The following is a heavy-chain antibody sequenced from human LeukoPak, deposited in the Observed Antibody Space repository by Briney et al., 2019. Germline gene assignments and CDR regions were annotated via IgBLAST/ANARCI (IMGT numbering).Heavy chain of an antibody. D-gene: IGHD6-19*01. CDR2: IYSGGRT. CDR3: VKAPTVAGSYGWFDP. J-gene: IGHJ5*02. V-gene: IGHV4-30-4*08. CDR1: GGSITSGNNY. Sequence: SETLSLTCTVSGGSITSGNNYWNWIRQSPGKGLEWIGFIYSGGRTNYNPFLRSRVVISADTSENQISLRVDSMTAADTAVYYCVKAPTVAGSYGWFDPWGQGTLVTVSS.